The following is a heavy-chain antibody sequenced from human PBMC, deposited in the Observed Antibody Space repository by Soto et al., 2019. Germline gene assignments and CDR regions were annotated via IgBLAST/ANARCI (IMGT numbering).Heavy chain of an antibody. CDR1: GYTFTGYY. D-gene: IGHD5-18*01. V-gene: IGHV1-2*04. CDR2: INPNSGGT. J-gene: IGHJ3*02. CDR3: ARSRVDTAMVTSLADAFVI. Sequence: ASVKVSCKASGYTFTGYYMHWVRQAPGQGLEWMGWINPNSGGTNYAQKFQGWVTMTRDTSISTAYMELSRLRSDDTAVYYCARSRVDTAMVTSLADAFVIWGQGTMVTVSS.